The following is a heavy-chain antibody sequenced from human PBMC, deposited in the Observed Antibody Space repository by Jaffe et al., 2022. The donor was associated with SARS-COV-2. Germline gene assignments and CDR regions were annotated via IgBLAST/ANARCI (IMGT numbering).Heavy chain of an antibody. CDR1: GFTFSTYN. J-gene: IGHJ4*02. Sequence: EVQLVESGGGLVKPGGSLRLSCAASGFTFSTYNMNWVRQAPGKGLEWVSSISTSSSYIYYADSVKGRFTISRDNAKNSLYLQMNSLRAEDTAVYYCARDRGGVGPTVFDYWGQGTLVTVSS. CDR2: ISTSSSYI. V-gene: IGHV3-21*01. D-gene: IGHD1-26*01. CDR3: ARDRGGVGPTVFDY.